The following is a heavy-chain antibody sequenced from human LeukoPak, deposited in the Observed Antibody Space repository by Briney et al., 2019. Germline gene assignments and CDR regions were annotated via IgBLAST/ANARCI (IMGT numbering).Heavy chain of an antibody. CDR1: GFTFSSYT. CDR3: AEDFFNPGYCTGGSCYSTRGYFQH. Sequence: GGSLRLSCEASGFTFSSYTMSWVRQAPGKGLEWVSAISGSGGNTYYADSVKGRFTISRDNSRNTLYLQINTLRAEDTAVYYCAEDFFNPGYCTGGSCYSTRGYFQHWGQGALVTVSS. D-gene: IGHD2-15*01. CDR2: ISGSGGNT. J-gene: IGHJ1*01. V-gene: IGHV3-23*01.